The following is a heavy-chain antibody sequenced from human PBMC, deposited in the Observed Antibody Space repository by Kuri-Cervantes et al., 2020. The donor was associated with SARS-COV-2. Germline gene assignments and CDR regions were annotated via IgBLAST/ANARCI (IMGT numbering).Heavy chain of an antibody. CDR1: GYTLTELS. D-gene: IGHD5-18*01. CDR2: FDPEDGEA. Sequence: ASVKASCKVSGYTLTELSMHWVRQAPGKGLEWMGGFDPEDGEAIYAQKFQGRVTMTEDTSTDTAYMELSSLRSEDTAVYYCATLPLPAMGYYGMDVWGQGTTVTVSS. J-gene: IGHJ6*02. CDR3: ATLPLPAMGYYGMDV. V-gene: IGHV1-24*01.